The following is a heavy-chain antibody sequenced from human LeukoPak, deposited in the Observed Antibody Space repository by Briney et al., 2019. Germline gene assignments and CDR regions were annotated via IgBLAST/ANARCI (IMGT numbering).Heavy chain of an antibody. D-gene: IGHD3-10*01. V-gene: IGHV3-23*01. CDR3: ARDPEDYYGSERYFDY. Sequence: GGSLRLSCAASGFTFSSYAMSWVRQAPGKGLEWVSAISGSGGSTYYADSVKGRFTISRDNSRNTLYLQMNSLRAEDTAVYYCARDPEDYYGSERYFDYWGQGTLVTVSS. CDR2: ISGSGGST. J-gene: IGHJ4*02. CDR1: GFTFSSYA.